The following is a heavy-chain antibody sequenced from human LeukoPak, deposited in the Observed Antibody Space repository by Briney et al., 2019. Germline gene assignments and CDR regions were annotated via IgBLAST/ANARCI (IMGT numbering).Heavy chain of an antibody. CDR2: VYRGGTT. CDR3: ASQWELRY. J-gene: IGHJ4*02. Sequence: PGGSLSLFCAVSGFIVSSNYMNWVRQAPGKGLEWVSIVYRGGTTYYADTVKGRFTISRDNSKNTLYLQMNSLRAEDTAVYYCASQWELRYWGQGTLVTVSS. V-gene: IGHV3-53*01. D-gene: IGHD1-26*01. CDR1: GFIVSSNY.